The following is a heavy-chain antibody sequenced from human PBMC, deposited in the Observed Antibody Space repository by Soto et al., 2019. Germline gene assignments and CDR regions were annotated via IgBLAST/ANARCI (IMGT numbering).Heavy chain of an antibody. CDR3: ARDEAAAATTGMEV. D-gene: IGHD6-25*01. CDR2: IIPIFDTT. CDR1: GGTFSTYG. Sequence: QVQLVQSGAEVMKPGYSVKVSCKAAGGTFSTYGINWERQAPGQGLEWMGGIIPIFDTTNYAQKFQGNFTITEAEPTTRVNMELSSLRSEDSAVYSSARDEAAAATTGMEVCGQGTTVTVSS. V-gene: IGHV1-69*01. J-gene: IGHJ6*02.